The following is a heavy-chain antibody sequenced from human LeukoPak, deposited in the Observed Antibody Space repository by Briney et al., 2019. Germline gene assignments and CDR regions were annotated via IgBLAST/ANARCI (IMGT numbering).Heavy chain of an antibody. CDR3: AKAALFWFRGDWSQSDC. V-gene: IGHV3-23*01. J-gene: IGHJ4*02. Sequence: GGSLRLSCAASGFTFSSYAMTWVRQAPGKGLEWVSGISGSGGSTYYADSVKGRFTISRDNSKNTLFLQMNSLRAEDTAVYYCAKAALFWFRGDWSQSDCGGREPLVTVP. CDR1: GFTFSSYA. D-gene: IGHD2-21*01. CDR2: ISGSGGST.